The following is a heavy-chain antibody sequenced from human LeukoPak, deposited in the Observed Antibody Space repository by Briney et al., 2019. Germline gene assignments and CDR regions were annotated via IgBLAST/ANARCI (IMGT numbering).Heavy chain of an antibody. D-gene: IGHD3-22*01. CDR3: ALVVMGAFDI. V-gene: IGHV3-48*04. Sequence: GGSLRLSCAAPGFTFSSYSMNWVRQAPGEGREWVSYISSSSSTIYYADSVKGRYTISRDNAKNSLYLQMNSLRAEDTAVYYCALVVMGAFDIWGQGTMVTVSS. J-gene: IGHJ3*02. CDR1: GFTFSSYS. CDR2: ISSSSSTI.